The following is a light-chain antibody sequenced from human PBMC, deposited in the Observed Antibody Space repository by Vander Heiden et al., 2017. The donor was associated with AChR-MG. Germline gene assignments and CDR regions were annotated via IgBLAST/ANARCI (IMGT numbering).Light chain of an antibody. CDR1: QIVTSSY. CDR2: GAS. J-gene: IGKJ1*01. CDR3: HQDGGSPRT. Sequence: EIVLTQSPGTLSLSPGERATLSCRASQIVTSSYLAWYQQKPGQAPRLLIYGASSRATGIPDRFSGSGSGTDFTLTISRLEPEDFAMYYCHQDGGSPRTFGQGTKLEIK. V-gene: IGKV3-20*01.